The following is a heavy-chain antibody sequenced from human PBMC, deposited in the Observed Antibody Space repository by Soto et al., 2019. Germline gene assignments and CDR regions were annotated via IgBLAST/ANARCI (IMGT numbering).Heavy chain of an antibody. CDR1: GFTFSSYE. J-gene: IGHJ4*02. CDR2: ISSSGSIV. CDR3: TREPYGDADMDFDY. D-gene: IGHD5-18*01. V-gene: IGHV3-48*03. Sequence: EVQLVESGGGLVQPGGSLRLSCAASGFTFSSYEMNWVRQAPGKGLEWVSYISSSGSIVHYAASVKGRFTISRDKAKNSLYLQMNSLRAEDTALYYCTREPYGDADMDFDYWGQGTLVTVSS.